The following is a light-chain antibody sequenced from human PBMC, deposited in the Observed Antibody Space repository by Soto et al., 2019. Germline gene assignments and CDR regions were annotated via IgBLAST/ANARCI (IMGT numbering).Light chain of an antibody. J-gene: IGLJ2*01. CDR2: AGT. V-gene: IGLV2-23*01. CDR3: CSYAGSSTRDVV. Sequence: QSALTQPASVSGSPGQSITISCTGTSSDVGSYNLVSWYQQHPGKAPKLMIYAGTKRPSGVSNRFSVSKSGNTASLTISGLQAEDEADYYCCSYAGSSTRDVVFGGGTKLTVL. CDR1: SSDVGSYNL.